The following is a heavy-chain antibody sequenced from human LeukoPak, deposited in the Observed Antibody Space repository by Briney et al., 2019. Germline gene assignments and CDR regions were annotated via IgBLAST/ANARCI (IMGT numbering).Heavy chain of an antibody. J-gene: IGHJ3*02. D-gene: IGHD1-26*01. V-gene: IGHV4-31*03. CDR1: GGSISSGGYY. CDR2: IYYSGST. CDR3: ARAVVGATSTAFDI. Sequence: SQTLSLTCTVSGGSISSGGYYWSWIRQHPGKGLEWIGYIYYSGSTYYNPSLKSRVTISVDTSKNQFSLKLSSVTAEDTAVYYCARAVVGATSTAFDIWGQGTMVTVSS.